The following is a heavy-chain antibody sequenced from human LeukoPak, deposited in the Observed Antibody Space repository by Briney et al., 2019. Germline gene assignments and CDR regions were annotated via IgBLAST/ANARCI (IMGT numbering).Heavy chain of an antibody. Sequence: GGSLRLSCAASGFTVSSNYMSWVRQAPGKGLEWVSVIYSGGSTYYADSVKGRLTISRDNSKNTLYLQMNSLRAEDTAVYYCARGGAAAGSEYYYYYYMDVWGKGTTVTISS. V-gene: IGHV3-53*01. CDR2: IYSGGST. CDR3: ARGGAAAGSEYYYYYYMDV. D-gene: IGHD6-13*01. J-gene: IGHJ6*03. CDR1: GFTVSSNY.